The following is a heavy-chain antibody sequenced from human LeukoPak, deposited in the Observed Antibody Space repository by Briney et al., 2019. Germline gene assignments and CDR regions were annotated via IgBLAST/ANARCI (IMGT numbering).Heavy chain of an antibody. CDR3: ARDPARNVFDI. D-gene: IGHD1-14*01. CDR2: INPSGGST. Sequence: ASVKVSCKASGYTFTSYYMHWVRQAPGQGLEWMGIINPSGGSTSYAQKFQGRVTMTRDMSTSTVYMELSSLRSEDTAVYYCARDPARNVFDIWGQGTMVTVSS. CDR1: GYTFTSYY. J-gene: IGHJ3*02. V-gene: IGHV1-46*01.